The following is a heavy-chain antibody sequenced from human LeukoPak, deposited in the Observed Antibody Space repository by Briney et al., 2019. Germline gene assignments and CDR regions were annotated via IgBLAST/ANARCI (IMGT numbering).Heavy chain of an antibody. J-gene: IGHJ6*02. V-gene: IGHV3-48*01. CDR3: ARLRYYAVDV. Sequence: PGGSLRLSCAASGFTFNTFDMTWVRQAPGKGLEWVSYISSGSSSRYYADSVKGRLTISRDNAKNSLYLRMNSLRAEDTAVYFCARLRYYAVDVWGQGTTVIVSS. CDR1: GFTFNTFD. CDR2: ISSGSSSR.